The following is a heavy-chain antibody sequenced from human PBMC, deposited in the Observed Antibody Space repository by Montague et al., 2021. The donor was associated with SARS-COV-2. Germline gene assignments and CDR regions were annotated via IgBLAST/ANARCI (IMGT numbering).Heavy chain of an antibody. CDR2: IYYSGST. V-gene: IGHV4-39*01. CDR3: ARHPSITIFGVVITPSWFDP. J-gene: IGHJ5*02. Sequence: SETLSLTCTVSGGSISSSSYYRGWIRQPPGKGLEWIGSIYYSGSTYYNPSLKSRVTISVDTSKNQFSLKLSSVTAADTAVYHCARHPSITIFGVVITPSWFDPWGQGTLVTVSS. CDR1: GGSISSSSYY. D-gene: IGHD3-3*01.